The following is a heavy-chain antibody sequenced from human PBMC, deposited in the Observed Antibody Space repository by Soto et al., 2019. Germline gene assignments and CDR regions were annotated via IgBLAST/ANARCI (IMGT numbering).Heavy chain of an antibody. J-gene: IGHJ5*02. CDR1: GGSISSGDYY. V-gene: IGHV4-30-4*01. D-gene: IGHD3-22*01. Sequence: SETLSLTCTVSGGSISSGDYYWSWIRQPPGKGLEWIGYIYYSGSTYYNPSLKSRVTISVDTSKNQFSLKLSSVTAADTAVYYCARDSRPNYYDSSALVGFDPWGQGTLVTVSS. CDR3: ARDSRPNYYDSSALVGFDP. CDR2: IYYSGST.